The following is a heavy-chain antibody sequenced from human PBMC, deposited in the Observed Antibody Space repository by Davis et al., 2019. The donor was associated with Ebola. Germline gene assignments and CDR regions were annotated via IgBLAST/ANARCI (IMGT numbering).Heavy chain of an antibody. J-gene: IGHJ3*02. Sequence: PGGSLRLSCAASGFTFSSYAMSWVRQAPGKGLEWVSAISGSSGSTYYADSVKGRFTISRDNSKNTLYLQMNSLRAEDTAVYYCAKGGYCSSTSCYRRFGAFDIWGQGTMVTVSS. CDR1: GFTFSSYA. D-gene: IGHD2-2*02. V-gene: IGHV3-23*01. CDR2: ISGSSGST. CDR3: AKGGYCSSTSCYRRFGAFDI.